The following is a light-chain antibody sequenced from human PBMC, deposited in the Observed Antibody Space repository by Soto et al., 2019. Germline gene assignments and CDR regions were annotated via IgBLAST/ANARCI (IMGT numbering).Light chain of an antibody. J-gene: IGKJ4*02. CDR1: QDIGKN. CDR3: QQFDNLAR. Sequence: DIQMTQSPSSLSASVGDSVTIACQASQDIGKNLNWYQHKLGKAPKLLSYDASELETGVPSRFSGSGSGTDCSLTINSLKPEGFATNYCQQFDNLARFGGGTKVEIK. V-gene: IGKV1-33*01. CDR2: DAS.